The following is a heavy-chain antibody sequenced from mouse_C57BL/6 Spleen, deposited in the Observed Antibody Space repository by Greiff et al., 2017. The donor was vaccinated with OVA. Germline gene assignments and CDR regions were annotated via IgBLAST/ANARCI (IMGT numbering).Heavy chain of an antibody. CDR3: ARLTGTRGYFDY. CDR1: GYTFTSYW. D-gene: IGHD4-1*01. CDR2: IHPNSGST. Sequence: VQLQQPGAELVKPGASVKLSCKASGYTFTSYWMHWVKQRPGQGLEWIGMIHPNSGSTNYNEKFKSKATLTVDKSSSTAYMQLSSLTSEDSAVYYCARLTGTRGYFDYWGQGTTLTVSS. V-gene: IGHV1-64*01. J-gene: IGHJ2*01.